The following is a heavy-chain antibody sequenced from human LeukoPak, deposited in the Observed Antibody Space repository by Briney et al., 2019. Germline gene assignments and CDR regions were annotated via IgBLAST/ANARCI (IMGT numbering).Heavy chain of an antibody. V-gene: IGHV3-30*02. CDR1: GFTFSGYG. Sequence: GGSLRLSCAASGFTFSGYGMHWVRQAPGKGLEWVAFIRYDGSNKYYADSVKGRFTISRDNSKNTLYLQMNSLRAEDTAVYYCARDSAAGTHYYYMDVWGKGTTVTVSS. D-gene: IGHD6-13*01. CDR3: ARDSAAGTHYYYMDV. CDR2: IRYDGSNK. J-gene: IGHJ6*03.